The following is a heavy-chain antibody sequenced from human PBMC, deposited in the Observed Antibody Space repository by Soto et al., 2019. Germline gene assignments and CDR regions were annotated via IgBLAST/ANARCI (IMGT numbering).Heavy chain of an antibody. CDR1: GGTFSNYA. J-gene: IGHJ6*02. D-gene: IGHD2-2*01. Sequence: QVQLVQSGAEVRKPGSSVTVSCKASGGTFSNYAISWVRQAPGQGLEWMGGSIPIVGTGSYAQKFQGRVTITADEPTTTAYMALSSLRFEDTAVYYCARVVILVPPASTHYYYHMDVWGPGTTVTVSS. CDR3: ARVVILVPPASTHYYYHMDV. CDR2: SIPIVGTG. V-gene: IGHV1-69*01.